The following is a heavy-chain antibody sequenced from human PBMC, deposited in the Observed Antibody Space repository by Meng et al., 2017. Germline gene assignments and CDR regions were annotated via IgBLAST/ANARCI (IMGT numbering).Heavy chain of an antibody. CDR1: GFTVSSNY. CDR2: ISSSSSYI. V-gene: IGHV3-21*01. CDR3: ARVDLEHGYNPHY. Sequence: GESLKISCAASGFTVSSNYMSWVRQAPGKGLEWVSSISSSSSYIYYADSVKGRFTISRDNAKNSLYLQMNSLRAEDTAVYYCARVDLEHGYNPHYWGQGTLVTVSS. J-gene: IGHJ4*02. D-gene: IGHD5-24*01.